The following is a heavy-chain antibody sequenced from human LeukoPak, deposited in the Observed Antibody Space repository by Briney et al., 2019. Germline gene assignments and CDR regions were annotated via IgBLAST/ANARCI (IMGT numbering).Heavy chain of an antibody. Sequence: PGGSLRLSCAASGFTFNTYAMIWVRQPPGKGLEWVAVIPYDDGSNRYYADSVRGRFTISRDNSKNTLYLQMNSLRGEDTAVYYCARPTGSHYAFDYWGQGTLVTVSS. CDR2: IPYDDGSNR. J-gene: IGHJ4*01. CDR3: ARPTGSHYAFDY. V-gene: IGHV3-30*03. CDR1: GFTFNTYA. D-gene: IGHD1-26*01.